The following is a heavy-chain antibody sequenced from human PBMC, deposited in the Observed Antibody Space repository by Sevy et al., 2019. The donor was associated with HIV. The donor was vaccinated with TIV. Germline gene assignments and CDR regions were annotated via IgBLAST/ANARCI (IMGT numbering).Heavy chain of an antibody. Sequence: LSLTCAASGFTFSIYTTSWVRQAPGKGLEWVSTFCFGGIKIYYADSVKGRFTISRDTSRNTVYLQMNSLRADDTAVYYCAREGCTQPQDYRGQGTLVTVSS. D-gene: IGHD2-8*01. J-gene: IGHJ4*02. CDR2: FCFGGIKI. V-gene: IGHV3-23*01. CDR3: AREGCTQPQDY. CDR1: GFTFSIYT.